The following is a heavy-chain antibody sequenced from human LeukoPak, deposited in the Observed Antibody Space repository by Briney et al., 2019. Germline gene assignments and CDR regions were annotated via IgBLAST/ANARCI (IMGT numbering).Heavy chain of an antibody. V-gene: IGHV4-59*01. J-gene: IGHJ5*02. CDR1: GGSISSYY. Sequence: SETLSLTCTVSGGSISSYYWSWIRQPPGKGLEWIGYIYYSGSTNYNPSLKSRVTISVDTSKNQFSLKLSSVTAADTAVYYCARDSWWDGSKTFSDWFGPWGQGTLVTVSS. CDR2: IYYSGST. D-gene: IGHD3-10*01. CDR3: ARDSWWDGSKTFSDWFGP.